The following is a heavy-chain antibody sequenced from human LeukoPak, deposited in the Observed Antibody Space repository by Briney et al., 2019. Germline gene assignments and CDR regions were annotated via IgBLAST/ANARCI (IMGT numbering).Heavy chain of an antibody. CDR3: AKDELGSGSYDAFDI. CDR1: GGSFSGYY. Sequence: SETLSLTCAVYGGSFSGYYWSWIRQPPGRGLEWIGEINHSGSTNYNPSLKSRVTISVDTSKNQFSLKLSSVTAADTAVYYCAKDELGSGSYDAFDIWGQGTMVTVSS. J-gene: IGHJ3*02. CDR2: INHSGST. V-gene: IGHV4-34*01. D-gene: IGHD1-26*01.